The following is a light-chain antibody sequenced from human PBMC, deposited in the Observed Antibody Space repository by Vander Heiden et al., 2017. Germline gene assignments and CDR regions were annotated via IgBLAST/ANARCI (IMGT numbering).Light chain of an antibody. CDR3: AAWHESLNSQVV. CDR2: INY. V-gene: IGLV1-44*01. J-gene: IGLJ2*01. Sequence: QSVLTQPPSASGSPGPPGTISCSGSSSNIGSNTVNWYQQTPGTAPKPLILINYRRPSGAPGRFSGSTSGNSGTPATSALQSEDEADYDGAAWHESLNSQVVFGGGTKLTVL. CDR1: SSNIGSNT.